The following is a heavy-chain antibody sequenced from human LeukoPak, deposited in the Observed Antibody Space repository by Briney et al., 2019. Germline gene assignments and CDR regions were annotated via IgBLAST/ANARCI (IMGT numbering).Heavy chain of an antibody. D-gene: IGHD2-15*01. CDR2: IYVGGSDT. CDR1: GYTFPSYW. J-gene: IGHJ4*02. V-gene: IGHV5-51*01. CDR3: ARLGYCSGGTCYKSYFDY. Sequence: GESLKISFNGSGYTFPSYWIDLVRQMPGKGLEWMGVIYVGGSDTRYSPPFQGQVTISADKSNSTAYLRWGSLKASDTAMYYCARLGYCSGGTCYKSYFDYWGQGTLVTVSS.